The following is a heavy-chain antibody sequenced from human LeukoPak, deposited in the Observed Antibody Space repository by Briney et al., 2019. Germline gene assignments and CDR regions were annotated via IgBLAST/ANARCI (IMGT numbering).Heavy chain of an antibody. J-gene: IGHJ2*01. V-gene: IGHV4-4*07. Sequence: SETLSLTCTVSGGSISSYYWSWIRQPAGKGLEWIGRIYTSGSTNYNPSLKSRVTMSVDTSKNQFSLKLSSVTAADTAVYYCARDPVEQPYWLFDLWGRGTLVTVSS. CDR1: GGSISSYY. CDR3: ARDPVEQPYWLFDL. CDR2: IYTSGST. D-gene: IGHD1/OR15-1a*01.